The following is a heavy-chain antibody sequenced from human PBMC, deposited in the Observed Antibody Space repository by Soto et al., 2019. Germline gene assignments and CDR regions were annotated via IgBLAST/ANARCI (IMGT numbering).Heavy chain of an antibody. Sequence: ASVKVSCKASGYTFTSYDINWVRQATGQGLEWMGWMNPNSGNTGYAQKFQGRVTMTRNTSISTAYMELSSLRSEDTAVYYCARGLHNPLRFLEWLPRHTDSPNDYWGQGTLVTVSS. CDR1: GYTFTSYD. D-gene: IGHD3-3*01. J-gene: IGHJ4*02. CDR2: MNPNSGNT. CDR3: ARGLHNPLRFLEWLPRHTDSPNDY. V-gene: IGHV1-8*01.